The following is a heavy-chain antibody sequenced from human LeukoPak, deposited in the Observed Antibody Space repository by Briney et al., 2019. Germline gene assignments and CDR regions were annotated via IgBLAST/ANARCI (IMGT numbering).Heavy chain of an antibody. CDR2: VSISSGTI. Sequence: GGSLRLSCAASGFTFTGHNMNWVRQVPGKGLEWVSFVSISSGTIYYADSEKGRFSISRDNAKSSLDLQMNSLRAEDTAVYYCARAMSTFGGVRNYFDSWGQGTLVTVSS. CDR1: GFTFTGHN. V-gene: IGHV3-48*04. D-gene: IGHD3-16*01. CDR3: ARAMSTFGGVRNYFDS. J-gene: IGHJ4*02.